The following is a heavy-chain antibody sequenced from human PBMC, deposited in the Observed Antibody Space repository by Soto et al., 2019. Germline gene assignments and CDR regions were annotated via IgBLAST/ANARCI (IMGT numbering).Heavy chain of an antibody. CDR2: IVPIYRTA. J-gene: IGHJ4*02. CDR3: VRDSGAKLSSS. D-gene: IGHD6-13*01. CDR1: GYIFSANY. Sequence: SVKVSCKASGYIFSANYIHWVRQAPGQGLEWVGGIVPIYRTADYAQKFQGRVTITADESARTSYMELRSLKSQDTAVYYCVRDSGAKLSSSWGQGTLVTVSS. V-gene: IGHV1-69*13.